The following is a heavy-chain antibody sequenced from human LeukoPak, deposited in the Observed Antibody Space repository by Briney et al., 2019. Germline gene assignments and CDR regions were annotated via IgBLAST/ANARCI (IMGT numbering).Heavy chain of an antibody. CDR1: GYTFTSYY. D-gene: IGHD4-17*01. J-gene: IGHJ6*02. V-gene: IGHV1-46*01. CDR3: ARTDGDYGYYYGMDV. CDR2: INSSGGST. Sequence: ASVTVSCKASGYTFTSYYMHWVRQAPGQGLEWMGIINSSGGSTSYAQKFQGRVTMTRDTSTSTVYMELSSLRSEDTAVYYCARTDGDYGYYYGMDVWGQGTTVTVSS.